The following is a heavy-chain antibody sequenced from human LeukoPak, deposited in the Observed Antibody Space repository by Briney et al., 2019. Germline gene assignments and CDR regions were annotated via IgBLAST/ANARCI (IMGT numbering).Heavy chain of an antibody. D-gene: IGHD3-22*01. V-gene: IGHV4-59*01. CDR2: IYYSGST. CDR3: ARGNYDSSGYYYRRVTAFDI. Sequence: SETLSLTCTVSGGSISSYYWSWIRQPPGKGLEWIGYIYYSGSTNYNPSLKSRVTISVDTSKNQFSLKLSSVTAADTAVYYCARGNYDSSGYYYRRVTAFDIWGQGTMVTVSS. CDR1: GGSISSYY. J-gene: IGHJ3*02.